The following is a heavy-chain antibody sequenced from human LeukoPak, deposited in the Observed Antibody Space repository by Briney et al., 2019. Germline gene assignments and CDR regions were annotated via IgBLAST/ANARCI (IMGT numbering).Heavy chain of an antibody. J-gene: IGHJ4*02. Sequence: GSSVKASCKASGGTFSSYAISWVRQAPGQGLEWMGRIIPIFGTANYAQKFQGRVTITTDESTSTAYMELSSLRSEDTAVYYCARDRGRDGYNLWGQGTLLAVSS. V-gene: IGHV1-69*05. CDR1: GGTFSSYA. D-gene: IGHD5-24*01. CDR3: ARDRGRDGYNL. CDR2: IIPIFGTA.